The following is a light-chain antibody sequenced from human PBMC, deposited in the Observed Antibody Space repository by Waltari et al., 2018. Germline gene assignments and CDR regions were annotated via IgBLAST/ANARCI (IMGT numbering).Light chain of an antibody. CDR3: QPRSNWPLT. CDR1: QRCSSY. CDR2: DAS. Sequence: EIVLTQSPATLSLSPGERAPLTCRASQRCSSYLAWYQQKPGQAPRPLIYDASNSATGIPARFSGSGSGTDFTLTISSLEPEDFAVYYCQPRSNWPLTFGGGTKVEIK. J-gene: IGKJ4*01. V-gene: IGKV3-11*01.